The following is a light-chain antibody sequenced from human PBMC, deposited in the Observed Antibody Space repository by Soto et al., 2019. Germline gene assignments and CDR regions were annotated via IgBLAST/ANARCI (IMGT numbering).Light chain of an antibody. Sequence: QSVRNQRASVSGSPGQSITISCTGTSSDVGGYNYVSWYQQHPGKAPKLMIYDVSNRPSGVSNRFSGSKSGNTASLTISELQAEVEADSSSSSYTSITPLVFLPVTKVPV. CDR1: SSDVGGYNY. J-gene: IGLJ1*01. V-gene: IGLV2-14*01. CDR2: DVS. CDR3: SSYTSITPLV.